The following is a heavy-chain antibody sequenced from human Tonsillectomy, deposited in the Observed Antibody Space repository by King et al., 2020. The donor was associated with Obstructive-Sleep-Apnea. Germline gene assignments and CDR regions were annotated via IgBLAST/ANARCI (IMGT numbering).Heavy chain of an antibody. V-gene: IGHV4-61*01. CDR2: IDYSGSS. D-gene: IGHD4-23*01. Sequence: QLQESGPGLVKPSETLSLTCSVSGGSVSSCSYSWSWNRQPPGKGLDWIVYIDYSGSSNYNPSLKDRVTIAVDTSKNQFSLKMRSVTAADTAVYYCARRDDYGGSFDPWGQGTLVTVSS. CDR3: ARRDDYGGSFDP. CDR1: GGSVSSCSYS. J-gene: IGHJ5*02.